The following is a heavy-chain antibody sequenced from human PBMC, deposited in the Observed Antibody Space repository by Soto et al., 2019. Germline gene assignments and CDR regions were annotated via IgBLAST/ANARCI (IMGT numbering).Heavy chain of an antibody. Sequence: GESLKISCKGSGYSFTSYWIGWVRQMPGKGLEWMGIIYPGDSDTRYSPSFQGQVTISADKSISTAYLQWSSLKASDTAMYYCAAPRGDSSGYQNRSYYYYGMDVWGQGTTVTVYS. CDR1: GYSFTSYW. D-gene: IGHD3-22*01. J-gene: IGHJ6*02. CDR2: IYPGDSDT. CDR3: AAPRGDSSGYQNRSYYYYGMDV. V-gene: IGHV5-51*01.